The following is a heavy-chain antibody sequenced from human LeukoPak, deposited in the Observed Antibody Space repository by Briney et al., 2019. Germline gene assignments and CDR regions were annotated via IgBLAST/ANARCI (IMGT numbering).Heavy chain of an antibody. CDR1: GGSISSYY. D-gene: IGHD6-13*01. CDR3: ARGTIAASDP. CDR2: IYYSGST. Sequence: SETLSLTCTVSGGSISSYYWSWIRQPPGKGLEWIGYIYYSGSTNYNPSLKSRGTISVDTPKNQFSLKLSSVTAADTAVYYCARGTIAASDPWGQGTLVTVSS. J-gene: IGHJ5*02. V-gene: IGHV4-59*01.